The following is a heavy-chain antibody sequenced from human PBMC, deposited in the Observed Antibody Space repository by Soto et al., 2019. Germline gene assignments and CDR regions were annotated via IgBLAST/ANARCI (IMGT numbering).Heavy chain of an antibody. CDR3: ARDSYSYGYLCSPRD. CDR1: GFTFNTSA. J-gene: IGHJ4*02. Sequence: VGSLRLSCAASGFTFNTSAMHWFRQAPGKGLEWITVTSYDGTTKYYADSVKGRFTISRDNSKHTLYLQMSSLRAEDTALYYCARDSYSYGYLCSPRDWGQGTLVTVSS. D-gene: IGHD5-18*01. V-gene: IGHV3-30-3*01. CDR2: TSYDGTTK.